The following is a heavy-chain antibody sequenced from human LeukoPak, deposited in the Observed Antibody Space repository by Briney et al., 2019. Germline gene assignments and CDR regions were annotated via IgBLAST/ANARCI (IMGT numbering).Heavy chain of an antibody. CDR1: GGSISSGGYS. V-gene: IGHV4-30-2*01. CDR3: ARIPRVLLWFGELSYGMDV. D-gene: IGHD3-10*01. CDR2: IYHSGST. Sequence: SETLSLTCAVSGGSISSGGYSGSWIRQPPGKGLEWIGYIYHSGSTYYNPSLKSRVTISVDRSKNQFSLKLSSVTAADTAVYYCARIPRVLLWFGELSYGMDVWGKGTTVTVSS. J-gene: IGHJ6*04.